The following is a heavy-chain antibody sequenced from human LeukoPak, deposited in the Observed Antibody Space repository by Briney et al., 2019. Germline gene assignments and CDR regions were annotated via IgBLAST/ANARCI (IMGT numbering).Heavy chain of an antibody. CDR3: ARVGQWLAPDY. CDR1: GGSISSGGYY. D-gene: IGHD6-19*01. Sequence: SETLSLTCTVSGGSISSGGYYWSWIRQPPGKGLEWIGYIYYSGSTNYNPSLKSRVTISVDTSKNQFSLKLSSVTAADTAVYYCARVGQWLAPDYWGQGTLVTVSS. CDR2: IYYSGST. V-gene: IGHV4-61*08. J-gene: IGHJ4*02.